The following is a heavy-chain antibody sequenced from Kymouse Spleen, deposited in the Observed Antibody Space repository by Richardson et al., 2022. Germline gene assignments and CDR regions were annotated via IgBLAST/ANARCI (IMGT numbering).Heavy chain of an antibody. D-gene: IGHD3-9*01. J-gene: IGHJ4*02. CDR2: IKSKTDGGTT. Sequence: EVQLVESGGGLVKPGGSLRLSCAASGFTFSNAWMSWVRQAPGKGLEWVGRIKSKTDGGTTDYAAPVKGRFTISRDDSKNTLYLQMNSLKTEDTAVYYCTTHMNHYDILTGYYNWGQGTLVTVSS. CDR1: GFTFSNAW. V-gene: IGHV3-15*01. CDR3: TTHMNHYDILTGYYN.